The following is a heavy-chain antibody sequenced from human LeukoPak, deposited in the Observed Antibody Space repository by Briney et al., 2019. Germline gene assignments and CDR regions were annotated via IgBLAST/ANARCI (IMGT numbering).Heavy chain of an antibody. CDR2: IYYSGGT. CDR1: GGSISSSSYY. V-gene: IGHV4-39*01. Sequence: SETLSLTCTVSGGSISSSSYYWGWIRQPPGKGLEWLVSIYYSGGTYYNPSLKSRVTISVDTSKNQFSLKLSSVTAADTAVFYCARQRYSGSYYGVQWDAFDIWGQGTMVTVSS. J-gene: IGHJ3*02. D-gene: IGHD1-26*01. CDR3: ARQRYSGSYYGVQWDAFDI.